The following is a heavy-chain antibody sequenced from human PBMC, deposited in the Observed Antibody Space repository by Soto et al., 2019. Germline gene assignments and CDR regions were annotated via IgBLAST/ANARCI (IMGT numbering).Heavy chain of an antibody. CDR3: ARESEDLTSNFDY. CDR1: GFTFTRYS. V-gene: IGHV3-21*06. J-gene: IGHJ4*02. Sequence: GGSLRLPCAASGFTFTRYSLNWIRQAPGKGLEWVSSISSTTNYIYCGTSMKGRFTISRDNAKNSLYLEMNSLRAEDTAVYYCARESEDLTSNFDYWGQGTLVTVSS. CDR2: ISSTTNYI.